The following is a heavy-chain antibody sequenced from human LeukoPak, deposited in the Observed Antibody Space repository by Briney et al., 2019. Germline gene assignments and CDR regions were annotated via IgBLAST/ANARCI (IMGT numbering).Heavy chain of an antibody. D-gene: IGHD3-10*01. CDR3: AGSKAIGGFLGRDESRRYNWFDP. CDR2: IYYSGST. J-gene: IGHJ5*02. Sequence: SQTLSLTCTVSGGSISSGVYYWSWIRQHPGKGLQWIGYIYYSGSTNYNPSLKSRVTISVDTSKNQFSLKLSSVTAADTAVYYCAGSKAIGGFLGRDESRRYNWFDPWGQGTLVTVSS. CDR1: GGSISSGVYY. V-gene: IGHV4-31*03.